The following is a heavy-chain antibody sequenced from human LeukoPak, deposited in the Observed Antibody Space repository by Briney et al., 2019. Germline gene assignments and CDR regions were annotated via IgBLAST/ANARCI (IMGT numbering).Heavy chain of an antibody. CDR1: GFTFSTYV. Sequence: LAGGSLRLSCGASGFTFSTYVMHWVRQAPGKGLEWVAFIWYDGYDGTNKHYAGSVKGRFTISRDNSKNTLYLQMNSLRAEDTAVYYCAREGALPGPQGTLDYWGQGTLVTVSS. CDR2: IWYDGYDGTNK. D-gene: IGHD1-14*01. V-gene: IGHV3-33*01. CDR3: AREGALPGPQGTLDY. J-gene: IGHJ4*02.